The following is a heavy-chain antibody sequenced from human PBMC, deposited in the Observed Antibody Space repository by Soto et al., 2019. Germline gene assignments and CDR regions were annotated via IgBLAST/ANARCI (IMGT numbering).Heavy chain of an antibody. D-gene: IGHD1-7*01. CDR1: GGSIRDYF. Sequence: RSLTCSVSGGSIRDYFWTWIRQSPGRGLEWIGYISSSGTVKYNSSLKSRVTISLDRPRNQFSLKLSSVTAADTAVYFCARDRKLELPGNYYYYGMDVWGQGTTVTVSS. CDR2: ISSSGTV. V-gene: IGHV4-59*01. CDR3: ARDRKLELPGNYYYYGMDV. J-gene: IGHJ6*02.